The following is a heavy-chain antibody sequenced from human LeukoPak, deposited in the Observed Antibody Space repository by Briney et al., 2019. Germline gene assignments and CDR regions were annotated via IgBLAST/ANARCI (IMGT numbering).Heavy chain of an antibody. Sequence: QPGGSLRLSCAASGLPFSRHSMNWVRQAPAKGPEWFSHISGDTPPIIFYADSVKGRFTISRDNAKDSLYLQMNSLRGDDTGVYYCATDVLRLAPGDAFDIWGPGTMVTVSS. CDR1: GLPFSRHS. J-gene: IGHJ3*02. CDR3: ATDVLRLAPGDAFDI. D-gene: IGHD6-6*01. CDR2: ISGDTPPII. V-gene: IGHV3-48*01.